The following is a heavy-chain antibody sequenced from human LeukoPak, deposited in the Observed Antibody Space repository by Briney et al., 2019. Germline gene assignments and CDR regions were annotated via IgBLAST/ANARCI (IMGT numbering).Heavy chain of an antibody. V-gene: IGHV3-15*07. J-gene: IGHJ4*02. CDR2: IKNKADRGEI. Sequence: GGSLRLSCAASGFSFSDTYINWVRQIPGTGLEWVVLIKNKADRGEIEYAAPVKDRFTISRDDSKNTVYLQMSSLKTEDTAVYYCTTESSGSLPYWGQGTLVTVSS. CDR3: TTESSGSLPY. CDR1: GFSFSDTY. D-gene: IGHD1-26*01.